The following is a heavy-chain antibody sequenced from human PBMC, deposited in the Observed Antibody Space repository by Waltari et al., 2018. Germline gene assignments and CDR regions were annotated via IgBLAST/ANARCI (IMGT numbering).Heavy chain of an antibody. D-gene: IGHD3-22*01. V-gene: IGHV4-38-2*02. J-gene: IGHJ3*02. CDR3: ARDGWSSGYYYRDDAFDI. Sequence: QVQLQESGPGLVKPSETLSLTCAVSGYSISSGYYWGWIRQPPGKGLEWIGSIYHSGSTYYNPSLKSRVTISVDTFKNQFSLKLSSVTAADTAVYYCARDGWSSGYYYRDDAFDIWGQGTMVTVSS. CDR2: IYHSGST. CDR1: GYSISSGYY.